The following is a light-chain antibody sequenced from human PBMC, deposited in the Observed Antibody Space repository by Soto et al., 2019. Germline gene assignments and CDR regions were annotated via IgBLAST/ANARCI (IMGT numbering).Light chain of an antibody. CDR1: QRISNY. Sequence: DIQMTQSPSSLSASVGDRVTITCRASQRISNYLNWYQQKPGKAPKLLIYAASNLQSGVPSWFSGSGSGTDFTLTISSLQPEDFATYYCQQSYSAPLTFGGGTKVEIK. J-gene: IGKJ4*01. V-gene: IGKV1-39*01. CDR2: AAS. CDR3: QQSYSAPLT.